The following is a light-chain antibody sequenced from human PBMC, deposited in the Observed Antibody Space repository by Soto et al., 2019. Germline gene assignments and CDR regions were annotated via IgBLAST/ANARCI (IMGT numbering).Light chain of an antibody. J-gene: IGKJ1*01. CDR3: QHWVDYMWT. Sequence: DIHLTQSPSTLSASVGDRVTITCRASQSISSWLAWYQQKPGKAPKLLIYKASTLESGVPSRFSGGGSGTVFTLTISSLQPDDFATYYCQHWVDYMWTFGQGTKVEIK. V-gene: IGKV1-5*03. CDR2: KAS. CDR1: QSISSW.